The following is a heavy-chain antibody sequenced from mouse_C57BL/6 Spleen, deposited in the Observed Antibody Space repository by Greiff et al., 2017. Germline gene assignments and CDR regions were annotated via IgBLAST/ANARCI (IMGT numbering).Heavy chain of an antibody. CDR2: IDPETGGT. CDR1: GYTFTDYE. D-gene: IGHD2-4*01. Sequence: VQLQQSGAELVRPGASVTLSCKASGYTFTDYEMHWVKQTPVHGLEWIGAIDPETGGTAYNQKFKGKAILTADKSSSTAYMELRSLTSEDSAVYSCTTRGLRREFAYWGQGTLVTVSA. V-gene: IGHV1-15*01. CDR3: TTRGLRREFAY. J-gene: IGHJ3*01.